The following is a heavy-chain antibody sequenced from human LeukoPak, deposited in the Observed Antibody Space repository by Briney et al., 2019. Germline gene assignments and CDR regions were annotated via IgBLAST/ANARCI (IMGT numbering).Heavy chain of an antibody. D-gene: IGHD3-10*01. Sequence: GASVKVSCKASGYTFTSYGISWVRQAPGQGLEWMGWISGYNGNTNYAQKLQGGLTMTTDTSTSTAYMELRSLRSDDTAVYYCARARGSGSYLYYGMDVWGQGTTVTVSS. CDR1: GYTFTSYG. V-gene: IGHV1-18*01. CDR2: ISGYNGNT. J-gene: IGHJ6*02. CDR3: ARARGSGSYLYYGMDV.